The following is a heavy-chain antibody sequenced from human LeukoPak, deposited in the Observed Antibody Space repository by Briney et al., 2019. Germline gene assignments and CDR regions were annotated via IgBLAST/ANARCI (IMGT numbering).Heavy chain of an antibody. CDR2: INSDGSST. V-gene: IGHV3-74*01. CDR3: ARGGGSANFDY. D-gene: IGHD6-25*01. CDR1: GFTFSNYW. J-gene: IGHJ4*02. Sequence: TGGSLRLSCAASGFTFSNYWMHWVRQAPGKGLVWVSRINSDGSSTSYADSVKGRFTISRDNAKNTLYLQMNSLRAEDTAVYYCARGGGSANFDYWGQGTLVTVSS.